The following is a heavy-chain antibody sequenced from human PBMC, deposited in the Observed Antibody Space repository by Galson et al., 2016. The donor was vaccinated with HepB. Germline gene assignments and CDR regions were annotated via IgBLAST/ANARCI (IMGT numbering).Heavy chain of an antibody. Sequence: ETLSLTCAVSGDSISDSSFYWAWIRLPPGKGLEWIGSIYYGGNTSYSPSLKSRVTISLDTPKKQLSLKLNSVTAADTALYFCAKGPAVASLARGIITYYFYGMDVWGQGTTVIVSS. CDR1: GDSISDSSFY. D-gene: IGHD3-10*01. CDR2: IYYGGNT. CDR3: AKGPAVASLARGIITYYFYGMDV. J-gene: IGHJ6*02. V-gene: IGHV4-39*01.